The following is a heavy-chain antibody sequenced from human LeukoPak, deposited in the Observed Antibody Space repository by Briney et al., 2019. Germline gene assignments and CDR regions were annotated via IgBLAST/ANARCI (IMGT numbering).Heavy chain of an antibody. J-gene: IGHJ4*02. V-gene: IGHV3-7*01. CDR1: GFTFSHYW. CDR3: AKVRGDHAHLQDDFDY. CDR2: IKQDGSEK. Sequence: GGSLRLSCAASGFTFSHYWMTWVRQAPGKGLEWVANIKQDGSEKYYVDSVKGRFTISRDNAKNSLYLQMNSLRAEDTAVYYCAKVRGDHAHLQDDFDYWGQGTLVTVSS. D-gene: IGHD2-21*02.